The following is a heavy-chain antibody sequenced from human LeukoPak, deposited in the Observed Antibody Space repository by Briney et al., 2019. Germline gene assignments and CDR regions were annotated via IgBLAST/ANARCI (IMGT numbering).Heavy chain of an antibody. D-gene: IGHD3-3*01. Sequence: PSETLSLTCTVSGGSISSYYWSWIRQPPGEGLELIGFIYYSGSTNYNPSLKSRVTISVDTSRKQLSLKLTSVTAEDTAVYYCARVDYDLWSGYSRAIDYWGQGTLVTVSS. CDR2: IYYSGST. CDR1: GGSISSYY. J-gene: IGHJ4*02. CDR3: ARVDYDLWSGYSRAIDY. V-gene: IGHV4-59*01.